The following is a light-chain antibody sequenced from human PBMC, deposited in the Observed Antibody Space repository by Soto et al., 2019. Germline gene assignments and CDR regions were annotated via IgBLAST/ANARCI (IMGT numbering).Light chain of an antibody. CDR3: GADHGSGSNFVVV. J-gene: IGLJ2*01. V-gene: IGLV9-49*01. Sequence: QSVLTQPPSASASLGASVTLTCTLSSGYSNYKVDWYQQRPGKGPRFVMRVGTGGIVGSKGDGIPDRFSVLGSGLNRYLTIKNIQEEDEVDYHGGADHGSGSNFVVVFGGGTKLTVL. CDR2: VGTGGIVG. CDR1: SGYSNYK.